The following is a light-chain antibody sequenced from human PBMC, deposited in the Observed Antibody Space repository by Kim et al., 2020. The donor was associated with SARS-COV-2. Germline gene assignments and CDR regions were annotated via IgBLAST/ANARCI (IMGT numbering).Light chain of an antibody. CDR1: NIGTKI. CDR3: QVWDSRSDHVV. CDR2: SDS. V-gene: IGLV3-21*04. J-gene: IGLJ2*01. Sequence: SYELTQPPSVSVAPGKTARITCGGLNIGTKIVHWYQQRPDQAPVLVIYSDSDRPSGIPERFSGSNSGNTATLTISRVEAGDEADYYCQVWDSRSDHVVFGGGTQLTVL.